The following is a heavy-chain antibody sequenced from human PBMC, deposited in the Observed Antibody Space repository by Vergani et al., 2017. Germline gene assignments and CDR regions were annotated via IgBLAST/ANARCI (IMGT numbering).Heavy chain of an antibody. CDR2: IHPADSDT. CDR3: ARLYGRDSSGSKYFDY. J-gene: IGHJ4*02. V-gene: IGHV5-51*01. CDR1: GYSFTNYW. D-gene: IGHD3-22*01. Sequence: EVQLVQSGAEVKKTGESLKISCKGSGYSFTNYWIGWVRQMPGKGLEWMGIIHPADSDTRYSPSFQGQVTISVDKSISTAYLQRSSLRASDSAMYYCARLYGRDSSGSKYFDYWGQGTLVTVSS.